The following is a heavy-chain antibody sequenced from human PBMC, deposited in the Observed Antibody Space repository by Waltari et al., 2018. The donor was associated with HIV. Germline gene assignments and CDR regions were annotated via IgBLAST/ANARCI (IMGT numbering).Heavy chain of an antibody. Sequence: DVYLVESGGGVVKTGTSLRCTCEASGFDLRHYSMNWVRQCAMRGLGWVGSIRRGSNEGHYLVSVRGRFVISRDDSESSVYLQMESLREEDTATYFCVRDDPGYGPIDYWGQGTLVTV. J-gene: IGHJ4*02. V-gene: IGHV3-21*04. D-gene: IGHD2-15*01. CDR2: IRRGSNEG. CDR3: VRDDPGYGPIDY. CDR1: GFDLRHYS.